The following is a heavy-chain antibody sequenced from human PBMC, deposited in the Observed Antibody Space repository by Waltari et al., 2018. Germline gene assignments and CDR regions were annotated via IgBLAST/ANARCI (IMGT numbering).Heavy chain of an antibody. V-gene: IGHV1-69*05. CDR1: GGTFSSYA. CDR3: ARSGSYWTRVDY. CDR2: SIPRLGTA. Sequence: QVQLVQSGAEVKKPGSSVKVSCKASGGTFSSYAISWVRQAPGQGLEWMGGSIPRLGTANYAQKFQGRVTITTDESTSTAYMELSSLRSEDTAVYYCARSGSYWTRVDYWGQGTLVTVSS. J-gene: IGHJ4*02. D-gene: IGHD1-26*01.